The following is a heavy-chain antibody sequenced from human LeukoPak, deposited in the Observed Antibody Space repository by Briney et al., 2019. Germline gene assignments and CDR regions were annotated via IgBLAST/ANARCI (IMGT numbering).Heavy chain of an antibody. CDR1: GYTLTELS. CDR3: ASGPPYYYYYGMDV. CDR2: FDPEDGET. D-gene: IGHD3-10*01. Sequence: ASVKVSCKVSGYTLTELSMHWVRQAPGKGLEWMGGFDPEDGETIYAQKFQGRVTMTEDTSTDTAHMELSSLRSEDTAVYYCASGPPYYYYYGMDVWGQGTTVTVSS. J-gene: IGHJ6*02. V-gene: IGHV1-24*01.